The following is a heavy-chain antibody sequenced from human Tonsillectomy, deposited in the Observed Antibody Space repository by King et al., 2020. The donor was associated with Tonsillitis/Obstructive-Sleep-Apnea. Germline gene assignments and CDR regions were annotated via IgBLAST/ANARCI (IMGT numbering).Heavy chain of an antibody. CDR3: ARGGGYLAPFDY. J-gene: IGHJ4*02. CDR1: GFTFSSYW. V-gene: IGHV3-74*02. D-gene: IGHD3-22*01. CDR2: IDSDGSST. Sequence: VQLVESGGGLVQPGGSLRLSCAASGFTFSSYWMHWVRQAPGKGLVWVSRIDSDGSSTSYADSVKGRFTISRDNAKNTLYLQMNSLRAEDTAVYYCARGGGYLAPFDYWGQGTLVTVSS.